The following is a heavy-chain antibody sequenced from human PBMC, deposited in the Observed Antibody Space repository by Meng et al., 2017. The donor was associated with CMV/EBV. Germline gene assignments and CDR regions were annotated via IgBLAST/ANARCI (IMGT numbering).Heavy chain of an antibody. Sequence: GGSLRLSCAASGFTFSSYAMSWVRQAPGKGLEWVSAISGSGGSTYYADSVKGRFTISRDNSKNTLYLQMNSLRAEDTAVYYCAKDLLDIVVVPAANHYYYGMDVWGQGTTVTVSS. J-gene: IGHJ6*02. CDR2: ISGSGGST. CDR3: AKDLLDIVVVPAANHYYYGMDV. V-gene: IGHV3-23*01. D-gene: IGHD2-2*03. CDR1: GFTFSSYA.